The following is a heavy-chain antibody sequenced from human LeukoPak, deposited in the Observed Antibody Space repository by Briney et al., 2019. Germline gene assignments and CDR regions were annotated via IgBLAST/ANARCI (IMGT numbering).Heavy chain of an antibody. CDR3: TKMFTKDSWYGGPDY. Sequence: GGSLRLSCEASGFSVTNNYMSWFRLAPGKGLEWVSVLYTGGIRYYAGFVRGRFTISRDDSKNTLYLQMNNLRAEDTAIYYCTKMFTKDSWYGGPDYWGQGTLVTVSS. CDR1: GFSVTNNY. D-gene: IGHD6-13*01. CDR2: LYTGGIR. J-gene: IGHJ4*02. V-gene: IGHV3-53*01.